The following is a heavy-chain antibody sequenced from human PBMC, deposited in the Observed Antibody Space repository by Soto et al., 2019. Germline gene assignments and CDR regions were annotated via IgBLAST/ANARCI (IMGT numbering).Heavy chain of an antibody. CDR1: GGSFSGYY. CDR2: INHSGST. J-gene: IGHJ5*02. Sequence: QVQLQQWGAGLLKPSETLSLTCAVYGGSFSGYYWSWIRQPPGKGLEWIGEINHSGSTNYNPSLKGRVTISVDTSKNQFSLKLSSVTAADTAVYYCARGLRGGEYMTTVVTGPFRLFDPWGQGTLVTVSS. D-gene: IGHD4-17*01. V-gene: IGHV4-34*01. CDR3: ARGLRGGEYMTTVVTGPFRLFDP.